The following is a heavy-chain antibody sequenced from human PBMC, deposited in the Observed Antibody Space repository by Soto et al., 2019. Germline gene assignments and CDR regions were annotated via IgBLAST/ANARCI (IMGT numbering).Heavy chain of an antibody. D-gene: IGHD6-6*01. CDR2: ISSSSSTI. Sequence: SLRLSCAASGFSFSSYAMSWVRQAPGKGLEWVSAISSSSSTIYYADSVKGRFTISRDNAKNSLYLQMNSLRDEDTAVYYCARPEYSSSSYGMDVWGQGPTVTVSS. CDR3: ARPEYSSSSYGMDV. CDR1: GFSFSSYA. V-gene: IGHV3-48*02. J-gene: IGHJ6*02.